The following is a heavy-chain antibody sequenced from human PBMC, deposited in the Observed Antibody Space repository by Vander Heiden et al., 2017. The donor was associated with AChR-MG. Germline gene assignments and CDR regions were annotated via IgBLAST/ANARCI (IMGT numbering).Heavy chain of an antibody. D-gene: IGHD3-10*01. CDR2: IYYSGST. J-gene: IGHJ4*02. Sequence: QVQLQESGPGLVKPSQTLSLTCTVSGGSISSGDYYWSWIRQPPGKGLEWIGYIYYSGSTYYNPSLKSRVTISVDTSKNQFSLKLSSVTAADTAVYYCARVTRERIRYVGETRVYDYWGQGTLVTVSS. CDR1: GGSISSGDYY. V-gene: IGHV4-30-4*01. CDR3: ARVTRERIRYVGETRVYDY.